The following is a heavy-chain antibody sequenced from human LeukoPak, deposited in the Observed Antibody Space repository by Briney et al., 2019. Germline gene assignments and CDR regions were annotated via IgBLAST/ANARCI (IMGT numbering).Heavy chain of an antibody. Sequence: GASVKVSCKVSGYTLTELSMHWVRQAPGKGLEWMGGFDPEDGETIYAQKFQGRVTMTEDTSTDTAYMELSSLRSEDTAVYYCARLSGSYSLDAFDIWGQGTMVTVSS. D-gene: IGHD1-26*01. J-gene: IGHJ3*02. V-gene: IGHV1-24*01. CDR2: FDPEDGET. CDR3: ARLSGSYSLDAFDI. CDR1: GYTLTELS.